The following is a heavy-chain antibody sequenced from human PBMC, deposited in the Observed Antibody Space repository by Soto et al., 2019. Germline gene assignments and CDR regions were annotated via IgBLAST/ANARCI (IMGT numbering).Heavy chain of an antibody. D-gene: IGHD3-16*01. Sequence: RSLTCAIYGASLGGFHWTWLRQAPGKGLEWIGELIHGGSTNYNPSLKGRVSFSLDTSKNQFSLHLMSVTAADTAVYYCARSPLGYDYVRQTWREVGDSFDIWGRGTLVTVSS. CDR3: ARSPLGYDYVRQTWREVGDSFDI. CDR1: GASLGGFH. J-gene: IGHJ3*02. CDR2: LIHGGST. V-gene: IGHV4-34*12.